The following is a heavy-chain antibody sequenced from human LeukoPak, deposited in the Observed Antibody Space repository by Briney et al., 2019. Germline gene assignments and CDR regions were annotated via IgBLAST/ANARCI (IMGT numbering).Heavy chain of an antibody. Sequence: GGSLRLFCSASGFTFSTYDMNWVRQAPGKGPEWVSYINSRGSTIYYADSVKGRFIISRDNAKNSLYLQMNSLRAEDTAVYYCARDTPVDNWGQGTLVTVSS. J-gene: IGHJ4*02. CDR3: ARDTPVDN. V-gene: IGHV3-48*03. CDR1: GFTFSTYD. CDR2: INSRGSTI.